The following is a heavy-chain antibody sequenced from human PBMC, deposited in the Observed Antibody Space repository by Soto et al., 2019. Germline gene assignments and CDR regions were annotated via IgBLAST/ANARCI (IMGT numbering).Heavy chain of an antibody. CDR3: ARSQRGSSPVNWFDP. Sequence: VASVKVSCKASGYTFTGYYMHWVRQAPGQGLEWMGWINPNSGGTNYAQKFQGWVTMTRDTSISTAYMELSRLRSDDTAVYYCARSQRGSSPVNWFDPWGQGTLVTVSS. D-gene: IGHD2-15*01. J-gene: IGHJ5*02. CDR2: INPNSGGT. CDR1: GYTFTGYY. V-gene: IGHV1-2*04.